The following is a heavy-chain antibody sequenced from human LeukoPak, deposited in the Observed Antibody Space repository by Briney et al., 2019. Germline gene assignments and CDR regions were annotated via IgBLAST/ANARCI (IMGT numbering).Heavy chain of an antibody. CDR1: GGSFSGYY. D-gene: IGHD3-10*01. CDR3: ARRGNYYGSGSYRYYFDY. Sequence: SETLSLTCAVYGGSFSGYYWGWIRQPPGKGLEWIGEIYQSESTNYNPSLKSRVTISVDTSKNQFSLKLSSVTAADTAVYYCARRGNYYGSGSYRYYFDYWGQGALVTV. J-gene: IGHJ4*02. V-gene: IGHV4-34*01. CDR2: IYQSEST.